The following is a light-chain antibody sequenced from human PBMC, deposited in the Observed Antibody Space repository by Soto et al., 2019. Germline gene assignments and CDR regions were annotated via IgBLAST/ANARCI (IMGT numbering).Light chain of an antibody. J-gene: IGKJ1*01. CDR2: GAS. CDR1: QSVSSTS. Sequence: EIVLTQSPGTLSFSPGERATLSCRASQSVSSTSLAWYQQKPGQAPRLLIYGASNRATGIPDRFSGSGSGTDFTLTISRLEPEDFAVYYCQQYDGSPPWTFCLGTKVDIK. CDR3: QQYDGSPPWT. V-gene: IGKV3-20*01.